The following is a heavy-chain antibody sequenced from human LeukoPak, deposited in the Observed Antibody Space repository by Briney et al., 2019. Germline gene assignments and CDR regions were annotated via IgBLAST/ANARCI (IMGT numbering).Heavy chain of an antibody. CDR1: GYTFTKYY. D-gene: IGHD3-3*01. V-gene: IGHV1-46*01. J-gene: IGHJ5*02. CDR3: ARHDFDLPMIYSFFVH. Sequence: ASVKVSCKASGYTFTKYYMNWVRQAPGLGLEWMGIMHPTGDSTNYAQKFQGRVTLTRDTSTGTFYMELSSLTSEDTAVYYCARHDFDLPMIYSFFVHWGQGTLVTVSS. CDR2: MHPTGDST.